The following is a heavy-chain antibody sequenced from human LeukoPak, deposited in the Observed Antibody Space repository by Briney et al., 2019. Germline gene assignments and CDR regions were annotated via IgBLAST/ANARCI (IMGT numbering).Heavy chain of an antibody. V-gene: IGHV3-21*01. J-gene: IGHJ4*02. CDR1: GFTFSSYS. D-gene: IGHD6-6*01. CDR2: ISSSSSYI. Sequence: GGSLRLSCAASGFTFSSYSVNWVRQAPGKGLEWASSISSSSSYIYYADSVKGRFTISRDNAKNSLYLQMNSLRAEDTAVYYCARGGVPSSSSNYFDYWGQGTLVTVSS. CDR3: ARGGVPSSSSNYFDY.